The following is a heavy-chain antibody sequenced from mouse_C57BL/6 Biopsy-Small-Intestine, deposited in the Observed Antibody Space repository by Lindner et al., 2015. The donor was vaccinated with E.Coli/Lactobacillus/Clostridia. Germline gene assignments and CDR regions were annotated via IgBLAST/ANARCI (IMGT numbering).Heavy chain of an antibody. CDR1: GFILTTSA. Sequence: SVKVSCKASGFILTTSAVQWVRQARGQRLEWIGWIVVPSGSTKYAQKFQERVTITRDMSTNTAYMELNSLRSEDTAIYYCAAGGYCNSTSCWTPYHYHYGLDVWGQGTTVTVST. CDR2: IVVPSGST. D-gene: IGHD1-1*01. CDR3: AAGGYCNSTSCWTPYHYHYGLDV. V-gene: IGHV14-3*01. J-gene: IGHJ1*01.